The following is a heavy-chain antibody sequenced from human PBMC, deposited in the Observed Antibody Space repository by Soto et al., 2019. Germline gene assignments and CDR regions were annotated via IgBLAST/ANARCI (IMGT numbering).Heavy chain of an antibody. CDR1: GGSISGSSYY. Sequence: QLQLQESGPGLVKPSETLSLTCTVSGGSISGSSYYWVWIRQPPGKGLEWIGAIYYTGRTYYKPSLKSRVTISVDTSKNQFSLKLNSVSAADTAVYYCASGGEGSIAVAGWGQGTLVTVSS. CDR3: ASGGEGSIAVAG. CDR2: IYYTGRT. V-gene: IGHV4-39*01. D-gene: IGHD6-19*01. J-gene: IGHJ4*02.